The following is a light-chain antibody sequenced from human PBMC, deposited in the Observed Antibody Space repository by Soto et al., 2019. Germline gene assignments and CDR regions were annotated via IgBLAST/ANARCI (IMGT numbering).Light chain of an antibody. J-gene: IGLJ1*01. Sequence: QSALTQPASVSGSPGQSITISCTGTSSDVGGYNYVSWYQQNPGKAPKLLIYDVNNRPSGVSYRFSGSKSGNPASLTISGLQAEDEADYYCSSYTSSSTRVFGTGTKLTVL. CDR3: SSYTSSSTRV. V-gene: IGLV2-14*01. CDR2: DVN. CDR1: SSDVGGYNY.